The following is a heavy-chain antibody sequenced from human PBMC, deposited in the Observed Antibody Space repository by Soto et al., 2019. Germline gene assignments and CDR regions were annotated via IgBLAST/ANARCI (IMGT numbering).Heavy chain of an antibody. CDR1: GGSISSSSYY. Sequence: SETLSLTCTVSGGSISSSSYYWGWIRQPPGKGLEWIGSIYYSGSTYYNPSLKSRVTISVDTSKNQFSLKLSSVTAADTAVYYCARVDYGDYAANWFDPWGQGTLVTVSS. V-gene: IGHV4-39*01. CDR2: IYYSGST. J-gene: IGHJ5*02. CDR3: ARVDYGDYAANWFDP. D-gene: IGHD4-17*01.